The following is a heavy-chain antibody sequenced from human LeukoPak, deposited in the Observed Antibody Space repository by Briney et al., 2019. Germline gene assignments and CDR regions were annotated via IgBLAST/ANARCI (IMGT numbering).Heavy chain of an antibody. CDR2: INPSGGST. CDR1: GYTFTSYY. CDR3: ARESPGDSQSPYFDY. D-gene: IGHD2-21*02. J-gene: IGHJ4*02. Sequence: ASVKVSCKASGYTFTSYYMRWVRQAPGQGLEWMGIINPSGGSTSYAQKFQGRVTMTRDTSTSTVYMELSSLRSEDTAVYYCARESPGDSQSPYFDYWGQGTLVTVSS. V-gene: IGHV1-46*01.